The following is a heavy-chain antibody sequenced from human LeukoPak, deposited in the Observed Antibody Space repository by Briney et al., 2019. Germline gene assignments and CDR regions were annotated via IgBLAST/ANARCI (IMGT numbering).Heavy chain of an antibody. J-gene: IGHJ6*02. D-gene: IGHD1-20*01. Sequence: GGSLRLSCAASGFTFSSYAMHWVRQAPGKGLEWVAVISYDGSNKYYADSVKGLFTISRDNSKNTLYLQMNSLRAEDTAVYYCARSPVPYNWNYAYGMDVWGQGTTVTVSS. CDR2: ISYDGSNK. V-gene: IGHV3-30*04. CDR1: GFTFSSYA. CDR3: ARSPVPYNWNYAYGMDV.